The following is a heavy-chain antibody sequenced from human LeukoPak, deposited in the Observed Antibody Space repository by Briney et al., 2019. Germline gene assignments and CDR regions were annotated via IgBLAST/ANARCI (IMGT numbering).Heavy chain of an antibody. V-gene: IGHV3-7*01. Sequence: GGSLRLSCAASGFTFSSYWMSWVRQAPGKGLEGVANINQDGSEKYYVDSVKGRFTISRDNAKNSLYLQMNSLRAEDTAVYYCARDLVYYDSSGYYYDGAFDIWGQGTMVTVSS. CDR1: GFTFSSYW. CDR2: INQDGSEK. J-gene: IGHJ3*02. CDR3: ARDLVYYDSSGYYYDGAFDI. D-gene: IGHD3-22*01.